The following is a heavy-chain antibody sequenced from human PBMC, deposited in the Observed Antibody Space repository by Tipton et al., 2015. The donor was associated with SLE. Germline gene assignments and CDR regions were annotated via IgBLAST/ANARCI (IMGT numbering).Heavy chain of an antibody. V-gene: IGHV3-23*01. Sequence: GSLRLSCAASGFTFSTYSINWVRQAPGKGLEWVSTIRRSGDIFYVDSVKGRFTISRDTSDNMLYLQMNSLSAEDTAVYYCAKVPQRGYSYGDYFDSWGQGTLVTVSS. J-gene: IGHJ4*02. D-gene: IGHD5-18*01. CDR3: AKVPQRGYSYGDYFDS. CDR1: GFTFSTYS. CDR2: IRRSGDI.